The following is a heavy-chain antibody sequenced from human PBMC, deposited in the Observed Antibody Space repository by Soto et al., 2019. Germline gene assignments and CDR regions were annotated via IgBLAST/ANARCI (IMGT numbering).Heavy chain of an antibody. CDR1: GGSISSYY. D-gene: IGHD2-15*01. V-gene: IGHV4-59*01. Sequence: PSETLSLTCTVSGGSISSYYWSWIRQPPGKGLEWIGYIYYSGSTNYNPSLKSRVTISVDTSKNQFSLKLSSVTAADTAVYYCAGTDIVVVVAHPKHHPHWAQRTLVPVSS. CDR2: IYYSGST. CDR3: AGTDIVVVVAHPKHHPH. J-gene: IGHJ1*01.